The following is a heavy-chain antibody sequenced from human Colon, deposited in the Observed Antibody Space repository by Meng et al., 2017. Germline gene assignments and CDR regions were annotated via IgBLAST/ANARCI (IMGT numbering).Heavy chain of an antibody. CDR1: GDSISSGNG. CDR3: ARKRTSPGTLGFDY. J-gene: IGHJ4*02. D-gene: IGHD6-13*01. Sequence: VRVQEAGPGRVKPSGTLSLPCAGSGDSISSGNGWTWVRQPPGKGLEWIGEIYPSGRTSSNPSLQGRVTILLDKSKNQFSLELNSVTAADTAIYFCARKRTSPGTLGFDYWGQGTLVTVSS. CDR2: IYPSGRT. V-gene: IGHV4-4*02.